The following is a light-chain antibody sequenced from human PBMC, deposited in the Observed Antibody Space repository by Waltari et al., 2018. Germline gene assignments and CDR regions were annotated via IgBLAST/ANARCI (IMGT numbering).Light chain of an antibody. V-gene: IGKV3-15*01. CDR3: HQYNDGPPFN. Sequence: EIVMTQSPATLSVSPGERAILSCRASQSVTTNLAWYQQKPGQAPRLLIYGPSTRATDIPARFSGSGSGTEFTLTISSLQSEDCAVYYCHQYNDGPPFNFGQGTKLEIK. CDR2: GPS. CDR1: QSVTTN. J-gene: IGKJ2*01.